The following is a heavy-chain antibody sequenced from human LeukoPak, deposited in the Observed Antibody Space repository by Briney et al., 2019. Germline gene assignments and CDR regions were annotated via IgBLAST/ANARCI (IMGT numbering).Heavy chain of an antibody. CDR1: GYTFSDYY. Sequence: ASVKVSCKTSGYTFSDYYMHWVRQAPGQGLEWMGWINPKGGGTNYAQKSRGRLSVTRDMSSGTVFMELRGLTSDDTAVYYCARDRSWEFDYWGQGTLVTVSS. D-gene: IGHD1-26*01. J-gene: IGHJ4*02. V-gene: IGHV1-2*02. CDR2: INPKGGGT. CDR3: ARDRSWEFDY.